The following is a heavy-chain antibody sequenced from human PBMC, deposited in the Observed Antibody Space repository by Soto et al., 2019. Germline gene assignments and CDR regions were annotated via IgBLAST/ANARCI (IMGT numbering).Heavy chain of an antibody. Sequence: EVKMVESGGGLVQPGGSLSLSCEVSGFTLSTYSMNWVRQAPGKGLEWVSFITSSGSTIYYADSVKGRFTVSRDNAKNSLSLQMNSLRDEDTAVYYCARVAIASGGVIAVTYALDVWGQGTTVTVSS. CDR3: ARVAIASGGVIAVTYALDV. CDR2: ITSSGSTI. J-gene: IGHJ6*02. CDR1: GFTLSTYS. D-gene: IGHD3-16*02. V-gene: IGHV3-48*02.